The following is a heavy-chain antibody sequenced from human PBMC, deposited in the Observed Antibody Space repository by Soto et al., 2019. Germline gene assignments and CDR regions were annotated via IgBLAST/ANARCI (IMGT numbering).Heavy chain of an antibody. Sequence: SVKVSCKASGGTFSSYAISWVRQAPGQGLEWMGGIIPIFGTANYAQKFQGRVTITADESTSTAYMELSSLRSEDTAVYYCARDLMGMRAVDEWGQGTLVTVSS. D-gene: IGHD2-8*01. CDR2: IIPIFGTA. J-gene: IGHJ4*02. V-gene: IGHV1-69*13. CDR3: ARDLMGMRAVDE. CDR1: GGTFSSYA.